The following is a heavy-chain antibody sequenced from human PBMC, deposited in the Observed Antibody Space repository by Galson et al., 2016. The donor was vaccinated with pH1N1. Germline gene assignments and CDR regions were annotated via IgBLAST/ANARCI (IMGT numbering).Heavy chain of an antibody. J-gene: IGHJ3*01. Sequence: SETLSLTCAVYGGSFRGYYWSWIRQSPEKGLEWIGEINHGGSTNYNPSLEGRVALSLDTSKNQFSRRLMAVTAADTAVYFCARHSTSGVPTIEVAARRRPFDVWGQGTLVTVSS. CDR3: ARHSTSGVPTIEVAARRRPFDV. CDR1: GGSFRGYY. V-gene: IGHV4-34*01. D-gene: IGHD6-19*01. CDR2: INHGGST.